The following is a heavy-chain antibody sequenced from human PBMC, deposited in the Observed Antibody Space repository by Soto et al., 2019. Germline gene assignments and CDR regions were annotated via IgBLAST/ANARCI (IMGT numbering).Heavy chain of an antibody. J-gene: IGHJ4*02. V-gene: IGHV4-4*02. CDR3: ARGAVAVAGIDY. D-gene: IGHD6-19*01. Sequence: QVQLQESGPGLVKPSGTLSLTCAVSGGSISSSNWWRWVRQPPRKGLEWIGEIYHSGSTNYNPSLKSRVTISGDKSKNQFSLKLSSVTAADTAVYYCARGAVAVAGIDYWGRGTLVTVSS. CDR1: GGSISSSNW. CDR2: IYHSGST.